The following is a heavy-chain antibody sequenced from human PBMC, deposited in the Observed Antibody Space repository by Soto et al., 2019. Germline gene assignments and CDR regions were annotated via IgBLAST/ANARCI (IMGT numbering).Heavy chain of an antibody. CDR1: GYTFTGYY. Sequence: ASVKVSCKASGYTFTGYYMHWVRQAPGQGLEWMGWINPNSGGTNYAQKFQGRVTMTRDTSISTAYMELSRLRSDDTAVYYCARVSPLSIAAAGTDYWGQGTLVTVSS. J-gene: IGHJ4*02. CDR3: ARVSPLSIAAAGTDY. V-gene: IGHV1-2*02. D-gene: IGHD6-13*01. CDR2: INPNSGGT.